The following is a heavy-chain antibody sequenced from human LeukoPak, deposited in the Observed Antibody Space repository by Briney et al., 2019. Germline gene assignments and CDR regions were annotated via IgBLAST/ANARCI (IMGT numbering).Heavy chain of an antibody. J-gene: IGHJ4*02. V-gene: IGHV4-61*01. CDR2: IYHSGNT. CDR3: ARDRNYYDSSGYYFAN. Sequence: TSETLSLTCTVSGGSVSSGSSFWSWIRQPPGKGLEWIGYIYHSGNTNYNPSLKSRVTISVDTSKSQLSLKLNSVTAADTAVYYCARDRNYYDSSGYYFANWDQGTLVTVSS. D-gene: IGHD3-22*01. CDR1: GGSVSSGSSF.